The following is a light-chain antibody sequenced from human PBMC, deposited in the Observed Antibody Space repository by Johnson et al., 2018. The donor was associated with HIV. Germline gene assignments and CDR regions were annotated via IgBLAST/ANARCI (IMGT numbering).Light chain of an antibody. CDR2: END. Sequence: QSVLTQPPSVSAAPGQKVTISCSGGSSNIGNNYVSWYQQLPGTAPKLLIYENDKRPSGIPDRFSGSKSGTSASLGITGLQTGDEADYYCGTWDSSLSAAGVFGTGTKVTVL. CDR3: GTWDSSLSAAGV. J-gene: IGLJ1*01. V-gene: IGLV1-51*02. CDR1: SSNIGNNY.